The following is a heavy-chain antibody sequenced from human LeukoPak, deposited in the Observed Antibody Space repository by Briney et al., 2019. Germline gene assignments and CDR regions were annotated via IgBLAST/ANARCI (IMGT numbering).Heavy chain of an antibody. V-gene: IGHV3-23*01. Sequence: GGSLRLSCAASGFTFSSYAMSWVRQAPGKGLERVSAISGSGGSTYYADSVKGRFTISRDNSKNTLYLQMNSLRAEDTAVYYCAKDALWFGELGTFDPWGQGTLVTVSS. CDR3: AKDALWFGELGTFDP. D-gene: IGHD3-10*01. J-gene: IGHJ5*02. CDR2: ISGSGGST. CDR1: GFTFSSYA.